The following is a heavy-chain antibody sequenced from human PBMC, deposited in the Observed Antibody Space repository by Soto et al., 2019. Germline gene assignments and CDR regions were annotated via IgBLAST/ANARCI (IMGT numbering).Heavy chain of an antibody. Sequence: SVKVSCKASGGTFSSYAISWVRQAPGQGLEWMGGIIPIFGTANYAQKFQGRVTITADKSTSTAYMELSSLRSEDTAVYYCARVVGATRYYHGMDVWGQGTTVTVSS. CDR2: IIPIFGTA. J-gene: IGHJ6*02. CDR1: GGTFSSYA. V-gene: IGHV1-69*06. D-gene: IGHD1-26*01. CDR3: ARVVGATRYYHGMDV.